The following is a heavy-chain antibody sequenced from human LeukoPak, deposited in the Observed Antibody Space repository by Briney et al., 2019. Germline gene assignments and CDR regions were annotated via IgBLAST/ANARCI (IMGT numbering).Heavy chain of an antibody. Sequence: GGSLRLSCAASGFTFSNYAMSWVRQAPGKGLEWVSYISSSSSTIYYADSVKGRFTISRDNAKNSLYLQMNSLRDEDTAVYYCARGRYYDSSGSHSSYFDYWGQGTLVTVSS. CDR3: ARGRYYDSSGSHSSYFDY. CDR1: GFTFSNYA. CDR2: ISSSSSTI. D-gene: IGHD3-22*01. V-gene: IGHV3-48*02. J-gene: IGHJ4*02.